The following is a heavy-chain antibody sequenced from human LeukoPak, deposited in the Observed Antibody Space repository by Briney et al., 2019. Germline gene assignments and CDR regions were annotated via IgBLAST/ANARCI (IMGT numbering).Heavy chain of an antibody. Sequence: PGGSLRLSCAASGFTFSSYWMSWVRQAPGKGLEWVANVKEDGGSRYYVDSVKGRLTISRDNAKYSLYLQMSSLRVEDTAVYYCARDWSDILPGRPNDYWGQGTLVIVSS. CDR2: VKEDGGSR. J-gene: IGHJ4*02. CDR3: ARDWSDILPGRPNDY. V-gene: IGHV3-7*01. D-gene: IGHD3-9*01. CDR1: GFTFSSYW.